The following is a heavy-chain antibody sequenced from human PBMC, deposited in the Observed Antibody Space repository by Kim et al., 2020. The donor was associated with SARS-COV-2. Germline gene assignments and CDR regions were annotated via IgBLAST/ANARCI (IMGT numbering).Heavy chain of an antibody. CDR2: ISGSGANT. CDR1: GFTFSIYA. Sequence: GGSLRLSCAASGFTFSIYAMSWVRQAPGKGLEWVSTISGSGANTYYVDSVQGRFTISRDNSKNTLYLQLNSLRVEDTALYYCAKSVRVGGEGDNWGQGTL. V-gene: IGHV3-23*01. CDR3: AKSVRVGGEGDN. J-gene: IGHJ4*02. D-gene: IGHD2-15*01.